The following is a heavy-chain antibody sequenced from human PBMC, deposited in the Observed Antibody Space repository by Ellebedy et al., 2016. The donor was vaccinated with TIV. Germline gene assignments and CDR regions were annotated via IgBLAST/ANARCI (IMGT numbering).Heavy chain of an antibody. CDR3: VRVTTVVTPEVTWFDP. CDR1: GASISTSSYY. D-gene: IGHD4-23*01. V-gene: IGHV4-39*07. J-gene: IGHJ5*02. CDR2: LYYNGAS. Sequence: SETLSLXCTVSGASISTSSYYWGWIRQPPGKGLEWIGGLYYNGASYYNPSLKSRVTVSMDTSKNQFSLKVKSVTAADTAIYYCVRVTTVVTPEVTWFDPWGQGTLVTVSS.